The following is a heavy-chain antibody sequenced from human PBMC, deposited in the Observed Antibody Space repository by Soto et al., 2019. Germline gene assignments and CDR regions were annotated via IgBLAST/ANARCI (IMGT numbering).Heavy chain of an antibody. Sequence: QVQLVQSGPEVKKPGSSVKVSCEASGGTFSNFAVNWVRQAPGQGLEWVGGIIPLFNVAKYAQKFEGRVTIVADDSTSTGYMNWSSLRSDGTAVYYSAASVRDVLGYYYKDTEGLDSWGQGTMVTVSS. CDR2: IIPLFNVA. J-gene: IGHJ3*02. CDR1: GGTFSNFA. D-gene: IGHD3-22*01. V-gene: IGHV1-69*01. CDR3: AASVRDVLGYYYKDTEGLDS.